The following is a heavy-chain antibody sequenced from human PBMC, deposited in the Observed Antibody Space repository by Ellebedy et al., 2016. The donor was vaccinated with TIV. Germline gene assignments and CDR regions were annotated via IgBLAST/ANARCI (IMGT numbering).Heavy chain of an antibody. CDR2: IYYSGST. CDR1: GGSFSGYY. J-gene: IGHJ3*02. D-gene: IGHD3-22*01. V-gene: IGHV4-34*01. CDR3: ARVPITMIVHDAFDI. Sequence: SETLSLTXAVYGGSFSGYYWSWIRQPPGKGLEWIGSIYYSGSTYYNPSLKSRVTISVDTSKNQFSLKLSSVTAADTAVYYCARVPITMIVHDAFDIWGQGTMVTVSS.